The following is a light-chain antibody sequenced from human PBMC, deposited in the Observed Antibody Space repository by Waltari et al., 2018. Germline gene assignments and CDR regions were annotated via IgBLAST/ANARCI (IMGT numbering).Light chain of an antibody. V-gene: IGLV2-14*01. CDR1: STDVAASNF. CDR2: DVG. Sequence: QSALTQPASVSASPGQSITISCPGSSTDVAASNFVSWYQQHPGKAPHLILYDVGNRPSGISHRFSASKSGNTASLTISGLQEEDEGEYYCSSYTTSTTLLFGTGTRLTVL. CDR3: SSYTTSTTLL. J-gene: IGLJ1*01.